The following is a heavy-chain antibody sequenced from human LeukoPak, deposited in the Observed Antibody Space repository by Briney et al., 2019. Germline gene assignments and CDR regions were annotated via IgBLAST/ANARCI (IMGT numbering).Heavy chain of an antibody. Sequence: GGSLRLSCAASGFTFSRDWMHWVRQAPGKGLVWVSRISDDGSITTYADSVQGRFTISRDNAKSTVFLQMNSLRVEDTAVYFCVRRSYEYNVYDRHFDFWGRGILVTVSS. CDR2: ISDDGSIT. J-gene: IGHJ4*02. CDR1: GFTFSRDW. D-gene: IGHD5/OR15-5a*01. V-gene: IGHV3-74*03. CDR3: VRRSYEYNVYDRHFDF.